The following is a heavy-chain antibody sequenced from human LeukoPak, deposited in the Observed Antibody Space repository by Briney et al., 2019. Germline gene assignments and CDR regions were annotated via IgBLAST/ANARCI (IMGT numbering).Heavy chain of an antibody. V-gene: IGHV4-34*01. D-gene: IGHD3-10*01. CDR2: INHSGST. Sequence: SGTLSLTCAVYGGSFSGYYWSWIRQPPGKGLEWIGEINHSGSTNYNPSLKSRVTISVDTSKNQFSLKLSSVTAADTAVYYCARRVRYPTMVRGVSPWFDPWGQGTLVTVSS. CDR3: ARRVRYPTMVRGVSPWFDP. J-gene: IGHJ5*02. CDR1: GGSFSGYY.